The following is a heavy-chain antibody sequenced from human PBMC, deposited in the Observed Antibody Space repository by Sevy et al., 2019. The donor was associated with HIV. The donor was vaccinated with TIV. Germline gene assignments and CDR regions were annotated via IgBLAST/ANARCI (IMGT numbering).Heavy chain of an antibody. V-gene: IGHV3-66*01. CDR1: GFTVSSND. J-gene: IGHJ4*02. Sequence: GGSLRLSCAASGFTVSSNDMSWVRQAPGKGLEWVSVTHSGGSTYYADSVKGRFTISRDNSKNTLFLQMSSLRADDTAVYYSARDYYASGSYSRFDYWGQGTLVTVSS. CDR3: ARDYYASGSYSRFDY. CDR2: THSGGST. D-gene: IGHD3-10*01.